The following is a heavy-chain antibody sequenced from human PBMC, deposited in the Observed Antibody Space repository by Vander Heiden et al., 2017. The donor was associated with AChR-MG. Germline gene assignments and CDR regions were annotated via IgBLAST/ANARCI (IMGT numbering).Heavy chain of an antibody. J-gene: IGHJ2*01. CDR1: GGPISRGGYY. CDR3: AREVVGSRFLYFDL. Sequence: QVQLQESGPGLVKPSPTLSLTCTVSGGPISRGGYYGSGIRQPPGKGLEWIGYIYYSGSTYYNPSLKSRVTISVDTSKNQFSLKLSSVTAADTAVYYCAREVVGSRFLYFDLWGRGTLVTVSS. V-gene: IGHV4-30-4*01. D-gene: IGHD3-3*01. CDR2: IYYSGST.